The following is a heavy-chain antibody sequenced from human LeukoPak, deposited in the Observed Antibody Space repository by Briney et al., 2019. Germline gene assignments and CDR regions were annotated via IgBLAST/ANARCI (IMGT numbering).Heavy chain of an antibody. CDR3: SSDLVTGYFDY. CDR1: QFSVSSYY. V-gene: IGHV3-11*01. J-gene: IGHJ4*02. D-gene: IGHD3-9*01. Sequence: GGSLRLSCAASQFSVSSYYMSWIRQAPGKGLEWVSDIGGSDSITSYADSVGGRFTISSDIAKNSLYLQMNSLRAEDTAVYYCSSDLVTGYFDYWGQGTLVTVSS. CDR2: IGGSDSIT.